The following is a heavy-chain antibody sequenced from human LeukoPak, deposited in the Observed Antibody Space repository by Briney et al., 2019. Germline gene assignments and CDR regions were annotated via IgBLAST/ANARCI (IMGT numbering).Heavy chain of an antibody. J-gene: IGHJ5*02. V-gene: IGHV4-34*01. Sequence: TSETLSLTCAVYGGSFGGYYWSWIRQPPGKGLEWIGEINHSGSTNYNPSLKSRVTISVDTSKNQFSLKLSSVTAADTAVYYCARKGRNWFDPWGQGTLVTVSS. CDR3: ARKGRNWFDP. CDR2: INHSGST. CDR1: GGSFGGYY.